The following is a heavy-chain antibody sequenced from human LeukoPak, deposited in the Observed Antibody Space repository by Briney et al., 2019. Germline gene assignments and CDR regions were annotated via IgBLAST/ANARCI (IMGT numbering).Heavy chain of an antibody. D-gene: IGHD3-10*01. CDR2: IYTSGST. CDR3: AREALYGSGSYYPNWFDP. V-gene: IGHV4-61*02. Sequence: SETLSLTCTVSGGSISSGSYYWSWIRQPAGKGLEWIGRIYTSGSTNYNPSLKSRVTISVDTSKNQFSLKLSSVIAADTAVYYCAREALYGSGSYYPNWFDPWGQGTLVTVSS. CDR1: GGSISSGSYY. J-gene: IGHJ5*02.